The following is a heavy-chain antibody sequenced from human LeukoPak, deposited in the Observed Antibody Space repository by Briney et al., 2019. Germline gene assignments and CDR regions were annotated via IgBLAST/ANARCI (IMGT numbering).Heavy chain of an antibody. D-gene: IGHD2-15*01. CDR2: IYGDGRT. Sequence: GGSLRLSCAASGFTFSNYAMSWVRQAPGKGLEWVSVIYGDGRTYYADSVKGRFTISRDNSKNTLYLQMNSLRVEETAVYYCATIVPDVVATLTFDYWGQGTLVTVSS. CDR1: GFTFSNYA. CDR3: ATIVPDVVATLTFDY. J-gene: IGHJ4*02. V-gene: IGHV3-66*01.